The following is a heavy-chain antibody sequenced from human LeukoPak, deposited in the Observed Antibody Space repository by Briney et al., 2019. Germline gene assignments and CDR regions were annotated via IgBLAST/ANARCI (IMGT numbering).Heavy chain of an antibody. V-gene: IGHV3-7*01. CDR1: GFTFSGSW. CDR2: IKEDGSQK. CDR3: ARDAAYSRFDY. Sequence: GGSLRLSCAASGFTFSGSWMTWVRQAPGKGLEWVANIKEDGSQKYYVDSVKGRFTISRDNAQSSLYLQMNSLRVEDTAVYYCARDAAYSRFDYWGRGTLVTDSP. D-gene: IGHD2-15*01. J-gene: IGHJ4*02.